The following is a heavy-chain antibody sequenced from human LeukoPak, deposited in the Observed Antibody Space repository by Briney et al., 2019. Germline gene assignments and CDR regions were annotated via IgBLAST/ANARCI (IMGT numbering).Heavy chain of an antibody. CDR3: ARSKAGSFDY. CDR2: IYYSGST. CDR1: GGSISSYY. V-gene: IGHV4-59*01. Sequence: SETLPLTCTVSGGSISSYYWSWIRQPPGKGLEWIGYIYYSGSTNYNPSLKSRVTISVDTSKNQFSLKLSSVTAADTAVYYCARSKAGSFDYWGQGTLVTVSS. J-gene: IGHJ4*02. D-gene: IGHD1-14*01.